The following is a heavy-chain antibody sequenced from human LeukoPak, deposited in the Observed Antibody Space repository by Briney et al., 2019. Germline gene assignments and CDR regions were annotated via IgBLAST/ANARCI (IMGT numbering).Heavy chain of an antibody. Sequence: SETLSLTCTVSGGSISSYYWSWIRQPAGKGLEWIGRIYTSGSTNYNPSLKSRVTISVDKSKNQFSLKLSSVTAADTAVYYCARLVGYYDFWSVYITSPYYYYYYYMDVWGKGTTVTVSS. CDR3: ARLVGYYDFWSVYITSPYYYYYYYMDV. D-gene: IGHD3-3*01. J-gene: IGHJ6*03. CDR1: GGSISSYY. CDR2: IYTSGST. V-gene: IGHV4-4*07.